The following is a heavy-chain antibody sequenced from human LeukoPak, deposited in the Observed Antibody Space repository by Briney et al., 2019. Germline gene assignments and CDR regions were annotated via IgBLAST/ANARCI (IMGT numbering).Heavy chain of an antibody. CDR3: ARGGGPGYPSDY. CDR1: GASISTGNYY. CDR2: IYYSGST. D-gene: IGHD3-16*02. V-gene: IGHV4-30-4*01. Sequence: SETLSLTCSVSGASISTGNYYWSWLRQPPGKGLEWIGYIYYSGSTYYNPSLKSRVTISVDTSKNQFSLKLSSVTAADTAVYYCARGGGPGYPSDYWGQGTLVTVSS. J-gene: IGHJ4*02.